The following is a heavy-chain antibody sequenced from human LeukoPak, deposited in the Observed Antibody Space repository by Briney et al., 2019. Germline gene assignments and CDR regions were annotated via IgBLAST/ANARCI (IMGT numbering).Heavy chain of an antibody. CDR1: GYTFTSYG. D-gene: IGHD6-19*01. CDR2: ISAYNGNT. J-gene: IGHJ6*02. CDR3: ARAQNSGWLYYYYYGMDV. V-gene: IGHV1-18*01. Sequence: ASVKVSCKASGYTFTSYGISWVRQAPGQGLERMGWISAYNGNTNYAQKLQGRVTMTTDTSTSTAYMELRSLRSDDTAVYYCARAQNSGWLYYYYYGMDVWGQGTTVTVSS.